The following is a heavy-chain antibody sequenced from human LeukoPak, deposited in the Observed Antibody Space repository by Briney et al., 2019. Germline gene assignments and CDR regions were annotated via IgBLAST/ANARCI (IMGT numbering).Heavy chain of an antibody. Sequence: GGSLRLSCAASGFTFSSYAMSWVRQAPGKGLEWVSAISGSGGSTYYADSVKGRFTISRDNSKNTLYLQMNSLRAEDTAVYYCAREWEAQYYDFWSGYPRVYYYMDVWGKGTTVTVSS. V-gene: IGHV3-23*01. CDR3: AREWEAQYYDFWSGYPRVYYYMDV. CDR2: ISGSGGST. CDR1: GFTFSSYA. J-gene: IGHJ6*03. D-gene: IGHD3-3*01.